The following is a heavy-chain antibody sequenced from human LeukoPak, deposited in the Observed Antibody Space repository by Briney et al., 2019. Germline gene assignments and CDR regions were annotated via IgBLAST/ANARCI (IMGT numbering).Heavy chain of an antibody. CDR2: IDPSDSYT. CDR1: GYRFTSYW. J-gene: IGHJ6*04. Sequence: GESLKISCKGSGYRFTSYWISWVRQMPGKGLEWMGRIDPSDSYTNYSPSFQGHVTISADKSISTAYLQWSSLKASGTAMYYCARSYYYGSGSYPQSMSLYYYYYGMDVWGKGTTVTVSS. CDR3: ARSYYYGSGSYPQSMSLYYYYYGMDV. D-gene: IGHD3-10*01. V-gene: IGHV5-10-1*01.